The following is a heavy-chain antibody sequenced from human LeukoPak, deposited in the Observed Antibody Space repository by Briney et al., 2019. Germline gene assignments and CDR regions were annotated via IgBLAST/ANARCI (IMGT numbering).Heavy chain of an antibody. CDR2: IIPIFGTA. D-gene: IGHD6-19*01. Sequence: SVKVSCKASGGTFSSYAISWVRQAPGQGLEWMGGIIPIFGTANYAQKFQGRVTMTEDTSTDTAYMELSSLRSEDTAVYYCATSGFDAFDIWGQGTMVTVSS. CDR1: GGTFSSYA. CDR3: ATSGFDAFDI. J-gene: IGHJ3*02. V-gene: IGHV1-69*06.